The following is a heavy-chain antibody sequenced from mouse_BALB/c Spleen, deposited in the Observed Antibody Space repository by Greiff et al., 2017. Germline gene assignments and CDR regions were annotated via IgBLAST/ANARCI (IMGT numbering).Heavy chain of an antibody. CDR2: IWGDGST. D-gene: IGHD2-1*01. J-gene: IGHJ4*01. CDR3: ARDLYYGNYSYYAMDY. V-gene: IGHV2-6-7*01. CDR1: GFSLTGYG. Sequence: QVQLKESGPGLVAPSQSLSITCTVSGFSLTGYGVNWVRQPPGKGLEWLGMIWGDGSTDYNSALKSRLSISKDNSKSQVFLKMNSLQTDDTARYYCARDLYYGNYSYYAMDYWGQGTSVTVSS.